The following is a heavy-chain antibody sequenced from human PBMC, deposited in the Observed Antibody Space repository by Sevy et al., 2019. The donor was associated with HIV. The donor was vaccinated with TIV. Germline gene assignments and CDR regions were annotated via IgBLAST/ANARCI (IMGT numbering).Heavy chain of an antibody. Sequence: SETLSLTCTVSGGSISSSSYYWGWIRQPPGKGLEWIGSIYYSGSTHYNPSLKSRVTISVDTSKNQFSLKLSSVTAADTAVYYCAAIIAAAGTYYYYYGMDVWGQGTTVTVSS. D-gene: IGHD6-13*01. V-gene: IGHV4-39*01. CDR2: IYYSGST. CDR1: GGSISSSSYY. CDR3: AAIIAAAGTYYYYYGMDV. J-gene: IGHJ6*02.